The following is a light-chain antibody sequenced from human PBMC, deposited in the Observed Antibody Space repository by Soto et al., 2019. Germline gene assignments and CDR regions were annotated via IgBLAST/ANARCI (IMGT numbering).Light chain of an antibody. CDR2: DVN. V-gene: IGLV2-14*03. CDR1: NSDVGTYNY. Sequence: QSALTQPASVSGSPGQSITISRTGTNSDVGTYNYVSWYQQHPGKAPKLMIYDVNNRPSGVSNRFSGSTSGNTASLSISGLQAEDEADYYCVSFTTSSTLQFGGGT. J-gene: IGLJ3*02. CDR3: VSFTTSSTLQ.